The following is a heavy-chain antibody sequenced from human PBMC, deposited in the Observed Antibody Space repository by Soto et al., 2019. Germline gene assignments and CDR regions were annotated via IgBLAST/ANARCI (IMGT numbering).Heavy chain of an antibody. CDR2: IYYSGNT. J-gene: IGHJ4*02. Sequence: QVQLQESGAGLVKPSQTLSLTCTVSGDSISSGDYYWSWIPQPPGKGLEWIGYIYYSGNTYFNPSLMSRVTISLDTSKNQFSLKLSSVTAADTAVYYCARLRWLRGHYFDCWGQGTLVTVSS. V-gene: IGHV4-30-4*01. D-gene: IGHD4-17*01. CDR1: GDSISSGDYY. CDR3: ARLRWLRGHYFDC.